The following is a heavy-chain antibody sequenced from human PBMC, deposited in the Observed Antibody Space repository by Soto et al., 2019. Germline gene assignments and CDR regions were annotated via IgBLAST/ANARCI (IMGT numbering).Heavy chain of an antibody. Sequence: PSETLSLTCTVSGGSISSGGYYWSWIRQHPGKGLEWIGYIYYSGSTYYNPSLKSRVTISVDTSKNQFSLKLSFVTAADTAVYYCASKIVVVPAAILTGWFDPWGQGTLVTVSS. J-gene: IGHJ5*02. CDR3: ASKIVVVPAAILTGWFDP. D-gene: IGHD2-2*02. CDR1: GGSISSGGYY. CDR2: IYYSGST. V-gene: IGHV4-31*03.